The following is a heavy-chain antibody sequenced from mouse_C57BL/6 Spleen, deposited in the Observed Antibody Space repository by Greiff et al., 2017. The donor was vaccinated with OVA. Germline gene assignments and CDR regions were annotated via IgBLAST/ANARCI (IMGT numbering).Heavy chain of an antibody. CDR3: ARNKLLLYYVDY. J-gene: IGHJ2*01. D-gene: IGHD1-1*01. V-gene: IGHV5-17*01. CDR1: GFTFSDYG. Sequence: EVQRVESGGGLVKPGGSLKLSCAASGFTFSDYGMHWVRQAPEKGLEWVAYISSGSSTIYYADTVKGRFTISRDNAKNTMFLQKTSMRSEDTAVYYYARNKLLLYYVDYWGQGTTLTVSS. CDR2: ISSGSSTI.